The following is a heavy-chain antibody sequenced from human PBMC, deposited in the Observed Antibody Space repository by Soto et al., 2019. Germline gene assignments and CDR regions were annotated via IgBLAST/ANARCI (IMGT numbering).Heavy chain of an antibody. V-gene: IGHV4-4*02. Sequence: QLQLRESGPGLVQPSGTLSLTCDVSGDSLTNNHWWSWVRQAPGKGLEWIGEIWHTGRPNYNPSLKIRVAISIDKSKIQFSLKLSSVTAAGTGVYYCVRDSRTGCSSINCYMHWGQGTLVTFSS. J-gene: IGHJ4*02. CDR2: IWHTGRP. CDR1: GDSLTNNHW. D-gene: IGHD2-15*01. CDR3: VRDSRTGCSSINCYMH.